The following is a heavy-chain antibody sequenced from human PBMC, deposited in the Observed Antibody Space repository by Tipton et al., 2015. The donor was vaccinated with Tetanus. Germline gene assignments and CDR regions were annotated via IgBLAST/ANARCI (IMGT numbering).Heavy chain of an antibody. D-gene: IGHD3/OR15-3a*01. V-gene: IGHV1-18*01. J-gene: IGHJ5*02. CDR2: ISPFNENV. Sequence: QVQLVQSGAEVKKPGASVKVSCKASGYTFTHYGVNWVRQDPGQGLEWMGWISPFNENVNYAEKFQGRLTMTTDRSTATVYMDLRSLRSDDTAVYYCARGRGLGPHEYFEHWGQGTLVPVSS. CDR3: ARGRGLGPHEYFEH. CDR1: GYTFTHYG.